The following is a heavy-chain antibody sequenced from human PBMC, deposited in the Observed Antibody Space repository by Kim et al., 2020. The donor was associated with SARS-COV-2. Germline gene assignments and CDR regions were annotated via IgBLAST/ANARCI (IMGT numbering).Heavy chain of an antibody. CDR3: AKTLWSSHYYMDV. Sequence: GGSLRRSCAASGFTFSSYAMSWVRQAPGKGLEWVSVISTSCGTTYYADSVKGRFTISRDNSKNTLHLQMNSLRAEDTAVYYCAKTLWSSHYYMDVWGKGT. V-gene: IGHV3-23*01. CDR2: ISTSCGTT. CDR1: GFTFSSYA. J-gene: IGHJ6*03. D-gene: IGHD2-21*01.